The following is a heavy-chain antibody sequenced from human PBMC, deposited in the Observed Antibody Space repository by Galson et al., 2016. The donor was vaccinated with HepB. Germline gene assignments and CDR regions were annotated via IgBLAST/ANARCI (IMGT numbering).Heavy chain of an antibody. CDR3: TSLTIFGVVTNY. V-gene: IGHV3-73*01. D-gene: IGHD3-3*01. J-gene: IGHJ4*02. CDR1: GFTFSGSA. CDR2: IRSKANNYAT. Sequence: SLRLSCAASGFTFSGSAMHWVRQASGKGLEWVGRIRSKANNYATAYAVSVKGRFTISRDDSKNTAYLQMNSLKTEDTAVYYCTSLTIFGVVTNYWGQGTLVTVSS.